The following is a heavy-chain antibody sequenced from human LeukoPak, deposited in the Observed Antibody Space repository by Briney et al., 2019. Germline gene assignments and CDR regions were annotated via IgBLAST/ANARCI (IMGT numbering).Heavy chain of an antibody. CDR3: ARASWVSSTDAVR. CDR2: IRGNGEK. V-gene: IGHV3-23*01. D-gene: IGHD3-16*01. Sequence: GGSLRLSCAASGLSFSTFAMSWVRQGPARGLEWVSSIRGNGEKFYADSVKGRFTLSSDSSRNTVYLQLNNLRVEDTAIYYCARASWVSSTDAVRWGQGTLVTVSS. CDR1: GLSFSTFA. J-gene: IGHJ4*02.